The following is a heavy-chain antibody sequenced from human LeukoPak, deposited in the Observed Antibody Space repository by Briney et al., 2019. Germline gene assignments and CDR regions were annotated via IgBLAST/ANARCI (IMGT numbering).Heavy chain of an antibody. Sequence: GASVKVSCKASGGTFSSYAISWVRQAPGQGLEWMGRIIPILGIANYAQKFQGRVTITADKSTSTAYMELSSLRSEDTAVYYCARDHPWNWFAPWGQGPLVTVSS. CDR1: GGTFSSYA. CDR2: IIPILGIA. V-gene: IGHV1-69*04. CDR3: ARDHPWNWFAP. J-gene: IGHJ5*02.